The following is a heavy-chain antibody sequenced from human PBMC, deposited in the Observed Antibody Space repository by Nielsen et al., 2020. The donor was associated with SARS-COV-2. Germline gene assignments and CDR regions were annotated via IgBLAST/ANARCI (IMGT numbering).Heavy chain of an antibody. J-gene: IGHJ5*02. D-gene: IGHD2/OR15-2a*01. CDR2: IYYSGST. Sequence: SETLSLTCTVSGGSISSSSYYWGWIRQPPGKGLEWIGSIYYSGSTYYNPSLKSRVTMSVDTSKNQFSLKLSSVTAADTAVYYCARLSGFYQPFLIDPWGQGTLVTVSS. CDR1: GGSISSSSYY. CDR3: ARLSGFYQPFLIDP. V-gene: IGHV4-39*01.